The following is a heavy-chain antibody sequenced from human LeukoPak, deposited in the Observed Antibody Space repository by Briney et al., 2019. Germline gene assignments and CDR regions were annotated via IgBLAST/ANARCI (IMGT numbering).Heavy chain of an antibody. CDR2: IYYSGST. Sequence: SETLSLTCTVSGGSISSYYWSWIRQPPGKGLEWIGYIYYSGSTNYNPSLKSRVTISVDTSKNQFSLKLSSVTAADTAVYYCVRVRGYSGYDRVFDYWGQGTLVTVSS. J-gene: IGHJ4*02. V-gene: IGHV4-59*01. CDR3: VRVRGYSGYDRVFDY. D-gene: IGHD5-12*01. CDR1: GGSISSYY.